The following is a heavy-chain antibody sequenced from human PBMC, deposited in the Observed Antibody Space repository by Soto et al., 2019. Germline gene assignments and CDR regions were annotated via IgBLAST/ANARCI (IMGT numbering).Heavy chain of an antibody. CDR2: IYTSGST. Sequence: PSETLSLTCTVSGGSISSYYWSWIRQPAGKGLEWIGRIYTSGSTNYNPSLKSRVTMSVDTSKNQFSLKLSSVTAADTAVYYCARDGDIVVVPAPSSTGYYYYYGMDVWGQGTTVTVSS. V-gene: IGHV4-4*07. J-gene: IGHJ6*02. D-gene: IGHD2-2*01. CDR3: ARDGDIVVVPAPSSTGYYYYYGMDV. CDR1: GGSISSYY.